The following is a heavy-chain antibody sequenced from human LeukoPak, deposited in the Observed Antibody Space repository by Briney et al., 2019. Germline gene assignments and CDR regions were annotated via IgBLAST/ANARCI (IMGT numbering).Heavy chain of an antibody. CDR3: AKDKVAATPHYYYGMDV. CDR1: GFTFSSYW. D-gene: IGHD2-15*01. CDR2: INQDGSEK. J-gene: IGHJ6*02. Sequence: PRGSLRLSCAASGFTFSSYWMSWVRQAPGKGLEWVANINQDGSEKYYVGSVKGRFTISRDNAKNTLYLQMNSLRAEDTAVYYCAKDKVAATPHYYYGMDVWGQGTTVTVSS. V-gene: IGHV3-7*03.